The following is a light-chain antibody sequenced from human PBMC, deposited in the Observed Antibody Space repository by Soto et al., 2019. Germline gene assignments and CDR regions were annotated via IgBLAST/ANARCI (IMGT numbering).Light chain of an antibody. V-gene: IGLV2-11*01. CDR2: DVT. CDR1: NSDVGTYNY. Sequence: QSALTQPRSVSGSPGQSVTISCTGTNSDVGTYNYVSWYQQHPGKAPKLIIYDVTKRPSGVPDRFSGSKYGNTASLIISGLQAADEAEYYCCCCSYAGSSSFRVLFGGGTQLTVL. J-gene: IGLJ2*01. CDR3: CSYAGSSSFRVL.